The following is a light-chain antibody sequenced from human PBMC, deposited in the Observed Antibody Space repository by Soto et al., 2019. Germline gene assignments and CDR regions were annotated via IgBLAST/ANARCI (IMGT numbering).Light chain of an antibody. CDR2: DTS. J-gene: IGKJ2*01. CDR3: QQHDNVPYS. V-gene: IGKV1-33*01. Sequence: DIHMTQSPSSLSASVGDRVTITCQASQDIINSLNCDQQKAGQAPKHLIYDTSILETGVPSRFSGSGSGIDFTLTISSLRADDIATYYCQQHDNVPYSFGQGTRLEIK. CDR1: QDIINS.